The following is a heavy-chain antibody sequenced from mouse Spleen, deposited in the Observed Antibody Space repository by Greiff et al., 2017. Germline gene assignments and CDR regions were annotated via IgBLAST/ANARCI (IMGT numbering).Heavy chain of an antibody. D-gene: IGHD4-1*01. CDR1: GYTFTSYW. CDR3: ARLGTGTNAMDY. V-gene: IGHV1-69*01. J-gene: IGHJ4*01. CDR2: IDPSDSYT. Sequence: VQLQQPGAELVMPGASVKLSCKASGYTFTSYWMHWVKQRPGQGLEWIGEIDPSDSYTNYNQKFKGKATLTVDKSSSTAYMQLSSLTSEDSAVYYCARLGTGTNAMDYWGQGTSVTVSS.